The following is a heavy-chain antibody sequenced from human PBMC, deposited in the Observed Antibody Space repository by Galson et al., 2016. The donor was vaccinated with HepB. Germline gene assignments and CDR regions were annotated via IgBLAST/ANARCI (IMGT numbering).Heavy chain of an antibody. CDR1: GYTFTSYG. Sequence: SVKVSCKASGYTFTSYGTSWVRQAPGQGLAWMGWISAYNGNTNYAQKLQDRVTMTTDTSTSTAYMELRSLRYDDTAVYYCARGRCSGGSCYDDYWGQGTLVTVSS. V-gene: IGHV1-18*01. CDR2: ISAYNGNT. CDR3: ARGRCSGGSCYDDY. D-gene: IGHD2-15*01. J-gene: IGHJ4*02.